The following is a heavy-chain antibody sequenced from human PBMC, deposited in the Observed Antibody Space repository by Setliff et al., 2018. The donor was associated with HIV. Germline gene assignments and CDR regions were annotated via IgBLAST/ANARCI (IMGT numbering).Heavy chain of an antibody. CDR2: ITSYNGNT. D-gene: IGHD1-26*01. Sequence: ASVKISCQASGYTFSNYGITWVRQAPGQGLEWMGWITSYNGNTNYAKKFKGRVTMTTDTSTSIAYMELKSLRSEETAVDYCARDHHSGRGSNFPWYSDLWGRGTLVTVSS. CDR1: GYTFSNYG. V-gene: IGHV1-18*01. J-gene: IGHJ2*01. CDR3: ARDHHSGRGSNFPWYSDL.